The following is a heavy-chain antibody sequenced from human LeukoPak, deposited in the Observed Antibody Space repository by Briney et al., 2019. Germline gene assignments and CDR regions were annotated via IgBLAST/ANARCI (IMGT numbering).Heavy chain of an antibody. Sequence: ASVKISCKASGYTFTDYYMHWVQQAPGKGLEWMGRVDPEDGETIYAEKFQGRVTITADTSTDTAYMELSSLRSEDTAVYYCATVKPGDFGVVIRLAFDIWGQGTMVTVSS. CDR1: GYTFTDYY. D-gene: IGHD3-3*01. V-gene: IGHV1-69-2*01. J-gene: IGHJ3*02. CDR3: ATVKPGDFGVVIRLAFDI. CDR2: VDPEDGET.